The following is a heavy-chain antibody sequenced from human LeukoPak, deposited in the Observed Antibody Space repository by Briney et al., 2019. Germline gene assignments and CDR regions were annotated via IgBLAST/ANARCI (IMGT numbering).Heavy chain of an antibody. J-gene: IGHJ4*02. Sequence: GGSLRLSCAAPGFTFSSYWMTWVRQAPGNGLEWVANIKPDGSEKYYVDSVKGRFTISRDNAKNSLYLQMNSLRAEDSAVYYCARNTDCWGQGTVVTVSS. V-gene: IGHV3-7*04. CDR3: ARNTDC. CDR2: IKPDGSEK. CDR1: GFTFSSYW.